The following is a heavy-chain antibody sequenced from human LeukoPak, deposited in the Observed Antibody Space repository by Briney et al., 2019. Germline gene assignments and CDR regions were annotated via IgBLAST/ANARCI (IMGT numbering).Heavy chain of an antibody. CDR3: ARALFHQNPDAPVSRVAYSTDV. V-gene: IGHV1-2*02. Sequence: ASVKVSCKASGYTFTGYYMHWVRQAPGQGLEWMGWINPNSGGTIYAQKFQGRVTMTRDTSISTVYMELRRLRSDDTAGYYCARALFHQNPDAPVSRVAYSTDVWGKGTTLTVSS. J-gene: IGHJ6*03. CDR2: INPNSGGT. D-gene: IGHD5/OR15-5a*01. CDR1: GYTFTGYY.